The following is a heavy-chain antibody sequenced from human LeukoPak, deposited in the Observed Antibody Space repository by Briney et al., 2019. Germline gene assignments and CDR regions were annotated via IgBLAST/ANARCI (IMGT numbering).Heavy chain of an antibody. D-gene: IGHD3-10*01. V-gene: IGHV4-39*07. CDR1: GGSISSSSYY. Sequence: SETLSLTCTVSGGSISSSSYYWGWIRQPPEKGLEWIGSIYYSGYTSYNPSLKSRVTISIDTSKNQFSLKLSSVTAADTAVYYCARDVVLLWFGDTAEQNWFDPWGQGTLVTVSS. CDR3: ARDVVLLWFGDTAEQNWFDP. J-gene: IGHJ5*02. CDR2: IYYSGYT.